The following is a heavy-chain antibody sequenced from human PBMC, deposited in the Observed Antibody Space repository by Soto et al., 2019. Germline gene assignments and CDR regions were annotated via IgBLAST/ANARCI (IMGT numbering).Heavy chain of an antibody. Sequence: PSETLSLTCGVYNGSFSDYFLNWIRQPPGKGLEWIGEIKESGFATYNPSLKRRVTMSVDTANNQFSLKVTSVTAADTAVYYCARGKSSGPPYYFDTWGQGTLVTVYS. J-gene: IGHJ4*02. CDR1: NGSFSDYF. CDR2: IKESGFA. CDR3: ARGKSSGPPYYFDT. D-gene: IGHD6-19*01. V-gene: IGHV4-34*01.